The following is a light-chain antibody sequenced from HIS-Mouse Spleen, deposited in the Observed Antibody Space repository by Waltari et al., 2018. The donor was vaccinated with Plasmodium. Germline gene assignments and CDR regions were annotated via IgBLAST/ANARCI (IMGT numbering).Light chain of an antibody. CDR3: QQYNNWSFT. CDR2: GAS. J-gene: IGKJ3*01. CDR1: QSVISN. V-gene: IGKV3-15*01. Sequence: EIVITQSPATLSGSPGERATLSCRASQSVISNLACYQQKPGQAPRLLIYGASTRATGIPARFSGSGSGTEFTLTISSLQSEDFAVYYCQQYNNWSFTFGPGTKVDIK.